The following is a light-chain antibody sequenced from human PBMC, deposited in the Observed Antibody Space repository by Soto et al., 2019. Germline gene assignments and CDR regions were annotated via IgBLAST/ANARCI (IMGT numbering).Light chain of an antibody. CDR3: QQYGSSPGYT. V-gene: IGKV3-20*01. J-gene: IGKJ2*01. CDR1: QSVRSSY. Sequence: EIVLTQSPDTLSLSPGERATLSCRASQSVRSSYLAWYQQRPGQPPRLLIYGPSSRATGIPDRFSGDGSGTDFTLTISRLEAEDFAVYYCQQYGSSPGYTFGQGTKLEIK. CDR2: GPS.